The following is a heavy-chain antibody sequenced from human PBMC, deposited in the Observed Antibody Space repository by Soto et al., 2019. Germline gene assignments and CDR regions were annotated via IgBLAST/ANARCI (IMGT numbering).Heavy chain of an antibody. CDR1: GGSISSSSYY. Sequence: SETLSLTCTVSGGSISSSSYYWCWIRHPPGKGLEWIGSIYYSGSTYYNPSLKSRVTISVDTSKNQFSLKLSSVTAADTAVYYCASSGLWFGELLYGDAFDIWGQGTMVTVS. V-gene: IGHV4-39*01. CDR2: IYYSGST. CDR3: ASSGLWFGELLYGDAFDI. D-gene: IGHD3-10*01. J-gene: IGHJ3*02.